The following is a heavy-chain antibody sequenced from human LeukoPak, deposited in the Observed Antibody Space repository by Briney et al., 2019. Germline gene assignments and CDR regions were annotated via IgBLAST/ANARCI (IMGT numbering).Heavy chain of an antibody. Sequence: SVKVSCKASGGTFSTYAISWVRQAPGQGLEWMGRIIPILGIANYAQKFQGRVTITADKSTTTAYIELSSLRSEDTAVCYCARGGSSGSLDYWGQGTLVTVSS. D-gene: IGHD1-26*01. CDR1: GGTFSTYA. J-gene: IGHJ4*02. V-gene: IGHV1-69*04. CDR3: ARGGSSGSLDY. CDR2: IIPILGIA.